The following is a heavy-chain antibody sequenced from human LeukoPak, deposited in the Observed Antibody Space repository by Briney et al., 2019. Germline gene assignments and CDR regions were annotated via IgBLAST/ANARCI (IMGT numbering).Heavy chain of an antibody. D-gene: IGHD5-18*01. V-gene: IGHV4-59*01. J-gene: IGHJ4*02. CDR1: GGAISNYY. Sequence: SETLSLTCTVSGGAISNYYWSWIRQPPGKGLEWIGYTYYSGSTNYNPSLKNRVTISLDTSKNQFSLKLNSVTAADTAVYYCARSVDTSMVGDYWGQGTLVTVSS. CDR2: TYYSGST. CDR3: ARSVDTSMVGDY.